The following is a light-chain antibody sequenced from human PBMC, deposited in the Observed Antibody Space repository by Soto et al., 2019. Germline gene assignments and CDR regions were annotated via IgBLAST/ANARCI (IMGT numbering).Light chain of an antibody. CDR1: QSVSSY. CDR3: QQYDNSPLT. Sequence: EIVLTQSPATLSLSPGERATLSCRASQSVSSYLAWYQQKPGQAPRLLIYGASNRATGIPDRFSGSGSGTDFTLTISRLEPEDFAVYYCQQYDNSPLTFGGGTKV. J-gene: IGKJ4*01. CDR2: GAS. V-gene: IGKV3-20*01.